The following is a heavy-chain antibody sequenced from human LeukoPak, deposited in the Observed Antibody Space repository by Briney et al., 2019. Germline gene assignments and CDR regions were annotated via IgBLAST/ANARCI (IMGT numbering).Heavy chain of an antibody. D-gene: IGHD6-13*01. CDR2: ISYSGST. J-gene: IGHJ4*02. CDR3: ARSISGWYYFDY. V-gene: IGHV4-59*08. Sequence: SETLSLTCTVSGGSISSYYWNWIRQPPGKGLEWIGHISYSGSTDYNPSLKSRVTISVDTSKNQFSLKLSSVIAADTAVFYCARSISGWYYFDYWGQGTLVTVSS. CDR1: GGSISSYY.